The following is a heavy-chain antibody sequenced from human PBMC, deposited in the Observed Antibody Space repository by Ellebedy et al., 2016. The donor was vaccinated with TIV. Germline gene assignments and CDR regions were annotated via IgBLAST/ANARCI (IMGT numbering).Heavy chain of an antibody. V-gene: IGHV4-59*01. D-gene: IGHD2-21*01. J-gene: IGHJ4*02. CDR2: MSDSGST. CDR1: GASISGYY. Sequence: MPSETLSLTCTVSGASISGYYWNWIRQPPGKGPEWIGYMSDSGSTNYNPSLRSRVTISVETSNNQFSLKLSSMTAADTAVYFCARSRTQTYWTFDYWGQGTLVTVSS. CDR3: ARSRTQTYWTFDY.